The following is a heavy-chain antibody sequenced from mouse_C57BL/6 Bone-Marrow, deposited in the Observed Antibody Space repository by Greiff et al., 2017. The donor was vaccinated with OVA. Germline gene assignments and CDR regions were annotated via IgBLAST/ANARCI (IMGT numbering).Heavy chain of an antibody. CDR1: GYTFTGYW. V-gene: IGHV1-9*01. Sequence: QVQLQQSGAELMQPGASVKLSCKATGYTFTGYWIEWVKQRPGHGLEWIGEILPGSGSTNYNEKFKGKATFTADTSSNTAYMQLSSLTTEDSAIYYCARIPFITTVVANFDYWGQGTTLTVSS. J-gene: IGHJ2*01. D-gene: IGHD1-1*01. CDR3: ARIPFITTVVANFDY. CDR2: ILPGSGST.